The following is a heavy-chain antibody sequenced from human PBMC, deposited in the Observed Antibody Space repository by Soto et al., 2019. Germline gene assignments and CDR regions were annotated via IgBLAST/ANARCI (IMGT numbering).Heavy chain of an antibody. Sequence: SVKVSCKASGGAFSNYAISWVRQAPGQGLEWMGGVIPIFGRPNYAQKFQGRVAISADKSTSTAYMEMFSLTSEDTDMYYCAKYKNYYNSSGIYDCWGQGRRVTSPQ. CDR2: VIPIFGRP. J-gene: IGHJ4*02. D-gene: IGHD3-22*01. CDR3: AKYKNYYNSSGIYDC. CDR1: GGAFSNYA. V-gene: IGHV1-69*06.